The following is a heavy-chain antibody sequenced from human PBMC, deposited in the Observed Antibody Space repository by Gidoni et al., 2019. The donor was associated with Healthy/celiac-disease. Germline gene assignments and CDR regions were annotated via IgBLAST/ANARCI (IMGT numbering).Heavy chain of an antibody. CDR1: VFPFSSYA. V-gene: IGHV3-23*01. CDR2: ISGSGGST. D-gene: IGHD3-22*01. J-gene: IGHJ4*02. CDR3: ASSGYYYGAYDY. Sequence: EVQLLESGGGLVQPGGSLRLSCAASVFPFSSYAMGWVRQAPGTGVGWVSAISGSGGSTYYADSVKGRFTISRDNSKNTLYLQMNSLRAEDTAVYYCASSGYYYGAYDYWGQGTLVTVSS.